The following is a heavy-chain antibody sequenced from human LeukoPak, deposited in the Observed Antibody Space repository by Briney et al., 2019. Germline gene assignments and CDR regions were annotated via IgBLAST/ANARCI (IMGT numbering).Heavy chain of an antibody. CDR3: ARETILAVAGDF. J-gene: IGHJ4*02. V-gene: IGHV3-48*01. CDR2: ISSTSVNK. CDR1: GFTFNRNK. D-gene: IGHD6-19*01. Sequence: LPGGSLRLSCAASGFTFNRNKMNWVRQARGKGMEWVSYISSTSVNKYYADSVKGEFTISRDNAKNSLYLQLNSLRADDTAVYYCARETILAVAGDFWGQGTLVTVSS.